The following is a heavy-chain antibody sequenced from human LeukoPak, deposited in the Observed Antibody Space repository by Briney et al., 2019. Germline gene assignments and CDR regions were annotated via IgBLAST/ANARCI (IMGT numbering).Heavy chain of an antibody. J-gene: IGHJ4*02. CDR2: ISGSGGST. D-gene: IGHD3-9*01. CDR3: AKGPYDILTGYYAHYFDY. V-gene: IGHV3-23*01. Sequence: GGTLRLSCAASGFTFSSYGMSWVRQAPGKGLEWVSAISGSGGSTYYADSVKGRFTISRDNSKNTLYLQMNSLRAEDTAVYYCAKGPYDILTGYYAHYFDYWGQGTLVTVSS. CDR1: GFTFSSYG.